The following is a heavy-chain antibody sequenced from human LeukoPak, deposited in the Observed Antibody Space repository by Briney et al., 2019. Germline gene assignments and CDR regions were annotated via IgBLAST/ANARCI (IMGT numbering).Heavy chain of an antibody. V-gene: IGHV1-18*01. J-gene: IGHJ4*02. D-gene: IGHD3-10*01. CDR1: GYTFTSYG. Sequence: ASVKVSCKASGYTFTSYGISWVRQAPGQGLEWMGWISAYNGNTNYAQKLQGRVTMTTGTSTSTAYMELRSPRSDDTAVYYCARVTMVRGVITPWHFDYWGQGTLVTVSS. CDR3: ARVTMVRGVITPWHFDY. CDR2: ISAYNGNT.